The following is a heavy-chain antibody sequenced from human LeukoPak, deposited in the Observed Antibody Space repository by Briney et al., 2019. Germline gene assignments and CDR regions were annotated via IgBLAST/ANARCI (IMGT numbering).Heavy chain of an antibody. CDR3: ARTREFTGAFDI. D-gene: IGHD3-10*01. CDR1: GFTFSSYG. CDR2: SSHDGRSN. Sequence: PGGSLRLSCVASGFTFSSYGMHWVRQAPGKGLEWVAVSSHDGRSNYYADSLKGRFAISRDNSKNSLYLQMNSLRAEDTAVYYCARTREFTGAFDIWGQGTMVTVSS. J-gene: IGHJ3*02. V-gene: IGHV3-30*03.